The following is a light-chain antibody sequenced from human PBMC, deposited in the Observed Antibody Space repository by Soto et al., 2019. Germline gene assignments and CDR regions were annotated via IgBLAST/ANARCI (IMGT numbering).Light chain of an antibody. Sequence: QSALTQPASVSGSPGQSITISCTGSSSDVGGYNFVSWYQHHPGKAPKLMIYDVSNRPSGVSNRFSGSKSGNTASLTISGLQAEDEADYYCSSYTSSSTLGVFGGGTQLTVL. CDR3: SSYTSSSTLGV. J-gene: IGLJ3*02. CDR1: SSDVGGYNF. V-gene: IGLV2-14*03. CDR2: DVS.